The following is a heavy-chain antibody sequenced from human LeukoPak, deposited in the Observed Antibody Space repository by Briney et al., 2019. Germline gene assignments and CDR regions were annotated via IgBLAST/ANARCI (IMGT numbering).Heavy chain of an antibody. J-gene: IGHJ4*02. Sequence: PGGSLRLSCAASGFTFSSYGMSWVRRAPGEGPEWVSGISGSGGNTYYADSVKGRLTISRDNSQNTLYLQMNTLRAEDTAVYYCAKVVSGYHFDYWGQGTLVTVSS. D-gene: IGHD5-12*01. CDR3: AKVVSGYHFDY. CDR2: ISGSGGNT. CDR1: GFTFSSYG. V-gene: IGHV3-23*01.